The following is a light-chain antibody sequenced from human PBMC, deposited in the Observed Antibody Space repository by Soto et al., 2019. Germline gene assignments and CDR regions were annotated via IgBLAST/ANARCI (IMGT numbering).Light chain of an antibody. V-gene: IGKV3-15*01. J-gene: IGKJ4*01. Sequence: EIVMTQSPATLSVSPGERATLSCRASQSVSSNLAWYQQKTGQTPKLLIYVASTRATGIPARFSGSGSVTEFTSTNSGHQSEDFAVYYCQHYNVWPLCFGGGPKVESK. CDR1: QSVSSN. CDR3: QHYNVWPLC. CDR2: VAS.